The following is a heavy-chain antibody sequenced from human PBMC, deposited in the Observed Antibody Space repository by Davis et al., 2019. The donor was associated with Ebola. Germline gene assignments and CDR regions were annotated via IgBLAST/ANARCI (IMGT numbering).Heavy chain of an antibody. CDR2: INPSGGST. CDR1: GYTFNSYY. Sequence: ASVKVSCKASGYTFNSYYIHWVRQAPGQGLEWMGIINPSGGSTTYAQKFQGRVTMTRDTSTRTVYLELSSLRSEDTAVYYCARGKATKGAFDIWGQGTMVTVSS. J-gene: IGHJ3*02. V-gene: IGHV1-46*02. D-gene: IGHD1-26*01. CDR3: ARGKATKGAFDI.